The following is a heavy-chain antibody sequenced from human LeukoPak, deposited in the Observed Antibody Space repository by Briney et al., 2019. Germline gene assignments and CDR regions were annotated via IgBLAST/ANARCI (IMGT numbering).Heavy chain of an antibody. CDR1: GFTFSSYG. CDR2: IQYDGSNQ. J-gene: IGHJ4*02. D-gene: IGHD6-19*01. CDR3: AKPKYSSGWYRFYFEY. V-gene: IGHV3-30*02. Sequence: GGSLRLSCTASGFTFSSYGMHWVRQAPGKGLEWVAYIQYDGSNQQYADSVKGRFSISRDRSKNIPYLQMNSLRAEDTAVYYCAKPKYSSGWYRFYFEYWGQGTLVTVSS.